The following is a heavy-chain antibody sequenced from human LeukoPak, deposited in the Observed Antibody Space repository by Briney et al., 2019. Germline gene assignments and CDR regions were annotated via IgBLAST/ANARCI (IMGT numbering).Heavy chain of an antibody. CDR3: AREWDLPGAYYMDV. J-gene: IGHJ6*03. V-gene: IGHV3-74*01. Sequence: GGSLRLSCAASEFTFSTYWMHWVRQAPGKGLVWVSRISRDGSNTFYADSVKGRFTISRANAKNTLYLQMNSLRGDDTAVYYCAREWDLPGAYYMDVWGKGTTVTVSS. CDR1: EFTFSTYW. CDR2: ISRDGSNT. D-gene: IGHD1-26*01.